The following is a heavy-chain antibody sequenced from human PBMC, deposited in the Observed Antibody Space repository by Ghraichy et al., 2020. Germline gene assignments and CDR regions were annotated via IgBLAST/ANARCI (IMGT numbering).Heavy chain of an antibody. D-gene: IGHD3-3*02. Sequence: SETLSLTCTVSGGSVSGYYWSWIRQSTEKGLEWIAYIYYTGKTNYNPSLKSRATISVDTSKNQFSLELTSVTAADTAVYYCARGHFNFQHWGQGTPVTVSS. CDR1: GGSVSGYY. V-gene: IGHV4-59*02. CDR2: IYYTGKT. J-gene: IGHJ1*01. CDR3: ARGHFNFQH.